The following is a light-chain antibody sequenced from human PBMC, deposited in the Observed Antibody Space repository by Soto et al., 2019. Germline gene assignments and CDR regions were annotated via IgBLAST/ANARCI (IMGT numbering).Light chain of an antibody. J-gene: IGKJ4*01. CDR2: DAS. V-gene: IGKV3-20*01. CDR3: QQYGSTTLT. CDR1: QSVSSY. Sequence: EIVSTQSPATLSLSPGERATLSCRASQSVSSYLAWYQQRPGQAPRFLIYDASSRATGIPDRFSGSGSGTDFTLTISRLEPEDFAVYYCQQYGSTTLTFGGGTKVDIK.